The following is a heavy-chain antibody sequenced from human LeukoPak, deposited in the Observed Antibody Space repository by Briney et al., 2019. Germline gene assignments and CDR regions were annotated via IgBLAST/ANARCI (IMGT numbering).Heavy chain of an antibody. CDR1: GFTFSSYS. Sequence: GSLRLSCAASGFTFSSYSMNWVRQAPGKGLEWVSSISSSSSYIYYAESVKGRFTISRDNAQNSLYLQINSLRAEETAVYYCARESYYGSGSYFRGYYGMDVWGQGTTVTVSS. CDR2: ISSSSSYI. V-gene: IGHV3-21*01. CDR3: ARESYYGSGSYFRGYYGMDV. D-gene: IGHD3-10*01. J-gene: IGHJ6*02.